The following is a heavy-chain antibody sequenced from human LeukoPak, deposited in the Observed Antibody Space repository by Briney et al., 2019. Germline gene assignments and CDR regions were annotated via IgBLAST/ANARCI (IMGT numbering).Heavy chain of an antibody. V-gene: IGHV4-4*07. Sequence: SETLSLTCTVSGGSINRYYWSLIRQPAGKGLEWIGRIYSTGSTNYNPSHKSRVTMSVDTSKNHFSLKLNSVTAADTAVYYCARHLGAQSLVAFDIWGQGTMVTVSS. CDR2: IYSTGST. CDR1: GGSINRYY. CDR3: ARHLGAQSLVAFDI. J-gene: IGHJ3*02.